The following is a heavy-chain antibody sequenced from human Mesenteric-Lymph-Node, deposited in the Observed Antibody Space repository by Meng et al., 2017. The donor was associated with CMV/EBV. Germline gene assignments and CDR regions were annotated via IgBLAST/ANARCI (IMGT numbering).Heavy chain of an antibody. CDR1: GFTLSAYW. Sequence: GESLKISCAASGFTLSAYWMHWVRQAPGKGLEWVSRISTDGRGASCADSVKGRFTISRDNAKNTLYLQMNSLRDEDTATYYCVRSYCITTGCYGWFDPWGQGTLVTVSS. CDR2: ISTDGRGA. D-gene: IGHD2/OR15-2a*01. CDR3: VRSYCITTGCYGWFDP. V-gene: IGHV3-74*01. J-gene: IGHJ5*02.